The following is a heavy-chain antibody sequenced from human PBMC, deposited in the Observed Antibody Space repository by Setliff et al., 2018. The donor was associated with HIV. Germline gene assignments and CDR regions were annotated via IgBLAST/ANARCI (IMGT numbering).Heavy chain of an antibody. V-gene: IGHV3-23*01. CDR1: GFTFSTYA. D-gene: IGHD2-15*01. CDR2: ISSSGGTT. J-gene: IGHJ4*02. CDR3: VRGLGSEFDY. Sequence: PGGSLRLSCAASGFTFSTYAMTWVRQAPGKGLEWVSSISSSGGTTYFAASVKGRFTIARDDSKKSLYLQMNSLKIEDTAVYYCVRGLGSEFDYWGQGTLVTVSS.